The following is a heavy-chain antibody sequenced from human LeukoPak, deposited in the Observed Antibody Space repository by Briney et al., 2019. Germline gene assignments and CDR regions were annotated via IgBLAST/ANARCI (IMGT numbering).Heavy chain of an antibody. CDR2: LSWNSDTI. V-gene: IGHV3-9*01. J-gene: IGHJ4*02. D-gene: IGHD2-21*02. CDR1: GFIFQDYA. CDR3: AMDLCGGDCYSGGGFDS. Sequence: PGRSLRLSWAASGFIFQDYAMHWVRQAPGKGLEWVSGLSWNSDTIDYADSVKGRFTISRDNAKNSLHLQMNSLRVEDTALYYCAMDLCGGDCYSGGGFDSWGQGTLVTVSS.